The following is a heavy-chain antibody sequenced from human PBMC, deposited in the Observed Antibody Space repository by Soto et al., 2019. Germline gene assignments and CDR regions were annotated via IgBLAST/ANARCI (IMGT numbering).Heavy chain of an antibody. CDR3: ARANPHYFDY. V-gene: IGHV4-34*01. CDR2: INHSGST. Sequence: SETLSLTCAVYGGSFSGYYRSWIRQPPGKGLEWIGEINHSGSTNYNPSLKSRVTISVDTSKNQFSLKLSSVTAADTAVYYCARANPHYFDYWGQGTLVTVSS. J-gene: IGHJ4*02. CDR1: GGSFSGYY.